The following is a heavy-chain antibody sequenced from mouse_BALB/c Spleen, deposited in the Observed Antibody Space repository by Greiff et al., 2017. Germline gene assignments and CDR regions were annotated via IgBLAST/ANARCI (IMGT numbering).Heavy chain of an antibody. CDR1: GFTFSSYT. Sequence: DVMLVESGGGLVKPGGSLKLSCAASGFTFSSYTMSWVRQTPEKRLEWVATISNGGSYTYYPDSVKGRFTISRDNAKNTLYLQMSSLKSEDTAMYYCTREGAGTAMDYWGQGTSVTVSS. CDR2: ISNGGSYT. V-gene: IGHV5-6-4*01. D-gene: IGHD4-1*01. CDR3: TREGAGTAMDY. J-gene: IGHJ4*01.